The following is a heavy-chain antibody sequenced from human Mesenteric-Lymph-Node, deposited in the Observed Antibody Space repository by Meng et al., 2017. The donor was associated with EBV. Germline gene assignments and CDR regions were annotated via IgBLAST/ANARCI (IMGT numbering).Heavy chain of an antibody. CDR1: VGSFIGSAYW. J-gene: IGHJ5*02. V-gene: IGHV4-61*08. Sequence: QGQLQHSGPGLGMLSETLSLTCTVSVGSFIGSAYWWTWIRQPPGKGLEWIGYIYYSGRTNYSPSLKSRVTISVDTSKNQFSLKLTSVTAADTALYYCATGGILGGFGTWGQGALVTVSS. CDR3: ATGGILGGFGT. CDR2: IYYSGRT. D-gene: IGHD3-16*01.